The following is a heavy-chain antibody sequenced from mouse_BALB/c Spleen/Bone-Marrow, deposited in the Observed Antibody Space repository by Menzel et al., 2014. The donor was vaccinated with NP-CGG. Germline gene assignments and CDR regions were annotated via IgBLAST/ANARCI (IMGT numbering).Heavy chain of an antibody. CDR2: IHYSGST. CDR3: ARWDGNPY. V-gene: IGHV3-1*02. CDR1: GYSITSGYS. D-gene: IGHD2-3*01. Sequence: EVKVVESGPDLVKPSQSLSLTCTVTGYSITSGYSCHWIRQFPGNKLEWMGYIHYSGSTNYNPSLKSRISITRDTSKNQFFLQLNSVTTEDTATYYCARWDGNPYWGQGTTLTVSS. J-gene: IGHJ2*01.